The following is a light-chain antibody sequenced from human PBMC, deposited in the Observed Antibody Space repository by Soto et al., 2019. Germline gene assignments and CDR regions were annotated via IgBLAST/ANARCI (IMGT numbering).Light chain of an antibody. CDR3: SSYTSSSTPNWV. J-gene: IGLJ3*02. CDR1: SSDVGGYNY. Sequence: QSALTQPASVSGSPGQSITISCTGTSSDVGGYNYVSWYQQHPGKAPKLMIYDVSNRPSGVSNRFSGSKSGNTASLTISGLQAEDEADYYCSSYTSSSTPNWVFGGGTKLTLL. V-gene: IGLV2-14*01. CDR2: DVS.